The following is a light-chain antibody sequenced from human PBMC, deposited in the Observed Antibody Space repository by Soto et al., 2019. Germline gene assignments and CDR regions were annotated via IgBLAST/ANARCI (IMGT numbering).Light chain of an antibody. J-gene: IGKJ5*01. CDR1: QSVSTK. V-gene: IGKV3D-15*01. Sequence: ETVMTQSPATLSVSPGERATLSCRASQSVSTKLAWYQQKPGQAPRLLIYGASTRATGTPARFSGSGSGTEFTLNVSSLQSEDFAVYYCQQYDDWPPITFGQGTRLEIK. CDR3: QQYDDWPPIT. CDR2: GAS.